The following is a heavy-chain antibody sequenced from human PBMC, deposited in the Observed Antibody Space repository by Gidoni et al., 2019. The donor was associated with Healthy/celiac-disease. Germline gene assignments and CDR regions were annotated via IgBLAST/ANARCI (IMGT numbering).Heavy chain of an antibody. CDR3: ARMGFSWIQLWLPADY. CDR1: GGSISSSSYY. D-gene: IGHD5-18*01. Sequence: QLQLQESGPGLVKPSETLFLTCTVSGGSISSSSYYWGWIRQPPGKGLEWIGSIYYSGSTYYNPSLKSRVTISVDTSKNQFSLKLSSVTAADTAVYYCARMGFSWIQLWLPADYWGQGTLVTVSS. V-gene: IGHV4-39*07. CDR2: IYYSGST. J-gene: IGHJ4*02.